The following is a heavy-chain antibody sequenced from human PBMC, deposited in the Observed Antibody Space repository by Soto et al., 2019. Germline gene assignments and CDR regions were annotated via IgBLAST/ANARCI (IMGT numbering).Heavy chain of an antibody. Sequence: GGSLRLSCAASGFTFSTYAMTWVRQAPGKGLEWVSLISNSGDGTHYADSVKGRFTISRDNSQRTLNLQMNSLRAEDTAVYYCAKNGDFWSWGMDVWGQGTTVTVSS. CDR2: ISNSGDGT. CDR1: GFTFSTYA. V-gene: IGHV3-23*01. D-gene: IGHD3-3*01. CDR3: AKNGDFWSWGMDV. J-gene: IGHJ6*02.